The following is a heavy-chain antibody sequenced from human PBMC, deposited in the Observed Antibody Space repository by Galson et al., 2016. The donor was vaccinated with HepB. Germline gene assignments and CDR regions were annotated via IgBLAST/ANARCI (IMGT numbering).Heavy chain of an antibody. CDR3: ARAGGFLGWLPTPYYYGMDV. Sequence: SLRLSCAASGFSFSSYWMSWVRQAPGKGLEWVANINQDGSETHDVDSMKCRFTISRDNAKKSLYLQMNSLRVGDTAVYYCARAGGFLGWLPTPYYYGMDVWGQGTTVTVSS. J-gene: IGHJ6*02. CDR2: INQDGSET. V-gene: IGHV3-7*03. D-gene: IGHD3-3*01. CDR1: GFSFSSYW.